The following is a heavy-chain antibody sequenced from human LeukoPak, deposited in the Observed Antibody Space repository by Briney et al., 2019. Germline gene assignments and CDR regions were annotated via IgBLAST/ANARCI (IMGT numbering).Heavy chain of an antibody. CDR3: ARGSSVGATTGLHY. CDR2: INHSGST. D-gene: IGHD1-26*01. Sequence: SETLSLTCAVYGGSFSGYYWSWIRQPPGKGLEWIGEINHSGSTNYNPSLKSRVTISVDTSKNQFSLKLSSVTAADTAVYYCARGSSVGATTGLHYWGQGTLVTVSS. J-gene: IGHJ4*02. CDR1: GGSFSGYY. V-gene: IGHV4-34*01.